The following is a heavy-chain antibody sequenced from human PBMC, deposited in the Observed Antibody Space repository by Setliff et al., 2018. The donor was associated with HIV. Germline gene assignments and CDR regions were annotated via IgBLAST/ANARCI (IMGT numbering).Heavy chain of an antibody. J-gene: IGHJ4*02. CDR2: INPYNGAT. V-gene: IGHV1-2*02. CDR3: ARAPIYCGGDCYLFDY. D-gene: IGHD2-21*02. Sequence: ASVKVSCKASGYTFFEYYMFWLRQAPGQGLEWMGWINPYNGATKSAHKFQGRVTVTMDTSITTTYMELTRLTSDDTAIYYCARAPIYCGGDCYLFDYWGQGTLVTVSS. CDR1: GYTFFEYY.